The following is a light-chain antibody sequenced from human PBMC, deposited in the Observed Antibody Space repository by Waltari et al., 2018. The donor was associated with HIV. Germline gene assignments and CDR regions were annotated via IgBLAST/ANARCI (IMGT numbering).Light chain of an antibody. CDR1: RSNIGTTT. V-gene: IGLV1-44*01. CDR3: AAWDDRLDGQGV. J-gene: IGLJ3*02. CDR2: NDN. Sequence: QSVLTQPPSASGTPGQRVTISCSATRSNIGTTTVNWYQIIPGTAPKLLIYNDNQRPSGVPDRFSGSRSGTSASLAISGLQSEDEADYYCAAWDDRLDGQGVFGGGTTLTVL.